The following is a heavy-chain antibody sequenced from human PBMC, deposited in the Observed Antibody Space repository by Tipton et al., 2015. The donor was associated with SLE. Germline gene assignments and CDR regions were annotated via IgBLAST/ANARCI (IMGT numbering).Heavy chain of an antibody. D-gene: IGHD2-15*01. Sequence: LRLSCTVSGASMNSHFWSWIRQPPGKGLEWIGYIHYSGTTNYNPSLKSRVTISVDTSKNQIYLKLTSVTAADTALYYCGRVTGGWLEEYWGQGTLVTVSS. V-gene: IGHV4-59*08. CDR1: GASMNSHF. J-gene: IGHJ4*02. CDR3: GRVTGGWLEEY. CDR2: IHYSGTT.